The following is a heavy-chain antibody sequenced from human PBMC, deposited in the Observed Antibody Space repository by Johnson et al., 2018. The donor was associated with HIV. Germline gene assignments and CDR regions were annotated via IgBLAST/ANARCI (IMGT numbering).Heavy chain of an antibody. J-gene: IGHJ3*02. CDR1: GFTFDVYA. CDR2: ISWNSGSI. Sequence: VQLLESGGGVVRPGGSLRLSCAASGFTFDVYAMHWVRQAPGKGLEWVSGISWNSGSIGYADSVKCRFTISRANAKNSLYLQMNSLRAEDTALYYCAKGLGWELLTHDAFDIWGQGTVVTVS. V-gene: IGHV3-9*01. CDR3: AKGLGWELLTHDAFDI. D-gene: IGHD1-26*01.